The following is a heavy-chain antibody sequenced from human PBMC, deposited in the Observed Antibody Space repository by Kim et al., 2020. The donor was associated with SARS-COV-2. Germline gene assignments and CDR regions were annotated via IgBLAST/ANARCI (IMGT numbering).Heavy chain of an antibody. CDR2: ISSSGSTI. Sequence: GGSLRLSCAASGFTFSDYYMSWIRQAPGKGLEWVSYISSSGSTIYYADSVKGRFTISRDNAKNSLYLQMNSLRAEDTAVYYCARVGAQEGHDNINYYYGMDVWGQGTTVTVSS. D-gene: IGHD1-1*01. V-gene: IGHV3-11*01. J-gene: IGHJ6*02. CDR1: GFTFSDYY. CDR3: ARVGAQEGHDNINYYYGMDV.